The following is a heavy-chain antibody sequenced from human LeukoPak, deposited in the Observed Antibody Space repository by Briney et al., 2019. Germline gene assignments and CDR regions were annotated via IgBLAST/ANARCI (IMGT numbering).Heavy chain of an antibody. CDR3: AREDAGGTYSFDY. J-gene: IGHJ4*02. CDR2: IYTSGIT. D-gene: IGHD1-26*01. V-gene: IGHV3-66*01. Sequence: GRSLRLSCAVSGFTVSSNFMSWVSQDPGNGPEWVSVIYTSGITYYADSVRGRFTISRDNSKNTLYLQMVSLTADDTAVYYCAREDAGGTYSFDYWGQGTLVTVSS. CDR1: GFTVSSNF.